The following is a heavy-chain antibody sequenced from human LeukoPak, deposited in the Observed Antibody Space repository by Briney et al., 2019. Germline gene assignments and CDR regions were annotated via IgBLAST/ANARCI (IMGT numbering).Heavy chain of an antibody. V-gene: IGHV1-46*01. Sequence: ASVKVSCKASGYTFTNYWVHWVRQAPGQGLEWMGVINPSGGNTNYAQKFQGRVTLTRDTSARTVYMELSSLRSEDTAFYYCARDIVGATTETFDYWGQGTLVTVSS. D-gene: IGHD1-26*01. CDR3: ARDIVGATTETFDY. CDR2: INPSGGNT. J-gene: IGHJ4*02. CDR1: GYTFTNYW.